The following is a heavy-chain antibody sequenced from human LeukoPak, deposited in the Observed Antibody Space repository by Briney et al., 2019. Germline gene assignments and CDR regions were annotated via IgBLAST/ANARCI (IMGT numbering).Heavy chain of an antibody. D-gene: IGHD6-19*01. CDR1: GYTFTSYD. J-gene: IGHJ3*02. CDR2: INPNSGGT. CDR3: ARDAGYSSGWYSFWAGAFDI. V-gene: IGHV1-2*02. Sequence: GASVKVSCKASGYTFTSYDINWVRQAPGQGLEWMGWINPNSGGTNYAQKFQGRVTMTRDTSISTACMELSRLRSDDTAVYYCARDAGYSSGWYSFWAGAFDIWGQGTMVTVSS.